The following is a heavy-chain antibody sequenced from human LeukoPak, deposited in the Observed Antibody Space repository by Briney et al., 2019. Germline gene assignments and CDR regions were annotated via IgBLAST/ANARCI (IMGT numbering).Heavy chain of an antibody. J-gene: IGHJ4*02. CDR2: ISYDGSNK. Sequence: GRSPRLSCAASGFTFSSYGMHWVRQAPGKGLEWVAVISYDGSNKYYADSVKGRFTISRDNSKNTLYLQMNSLRAEDTAVYYCAKDYIDYWGQGTLVTVSS. V-gene: IGHV3-30*18. CDR1: GFTFSSYG. CDR3: AKDYIDY.